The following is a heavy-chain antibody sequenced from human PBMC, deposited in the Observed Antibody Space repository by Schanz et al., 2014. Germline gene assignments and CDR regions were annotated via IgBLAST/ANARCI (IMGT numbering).Heavy chain of an antibody. J-gene: IGHJ4*02. CDR2: INPSGGST. CDR1: GYTFTTYY. V-gene: IGHV1-46*03. CDR3: ARDGEAAAGCDY. Sequence: QVQLVQSGAEVKKPGVSVKVSCKASGYTFTTYYIHWVRQAPGQGLEWMGIINPSGGSTSYAQKFQARVTMTRDTSTSTVYMELSSMRSEDTAVYYCARDGEAAAGCDYWGQGTLVTVSS. D-gene: IGHD6-13*01.